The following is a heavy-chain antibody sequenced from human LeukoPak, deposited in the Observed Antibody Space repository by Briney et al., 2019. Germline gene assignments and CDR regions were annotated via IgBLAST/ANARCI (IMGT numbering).Heavy chain of an antibody. Sequence: GASVKVSCKASGGTFSSYAISWVRQAPGQGLEWMGRIIPIFGTANYAQKSQGRVTITTDESTSTAYMELSSLRSEDTAVYYCARDTLRVLDYYYYYYMDVWGKGTTVTVSS. CDR3: ARDTLRVLDYYYYYYMDV. J-gene: IGHJ6*03. CDR2: IIPIFGTA. V-gene: IGHV1-69*05. CDR1: GGTFSSYA.